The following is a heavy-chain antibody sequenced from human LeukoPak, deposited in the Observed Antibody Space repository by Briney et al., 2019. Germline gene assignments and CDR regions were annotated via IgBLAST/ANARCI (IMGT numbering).Heavy chain of an antibody. D-gene: IGHD2-15*01. V-gene: IGHV4-34*01. CDR1: GGSFSGYY. Sequence: SETLSLTCAVYGGSFSGYYWSWIRQPPGKGLEWIGEINHSGSTNYNPSLKSRVTISVDTSKNQFSLKLSSVTAADTAVYYCARGYCGGGSCGAGEYFQHWGQGTLVTVSS. CDR2: INHSGST. J-gene: IGHJ1*01. CDR3: ARGYCGGGSCGAGEYFQH.